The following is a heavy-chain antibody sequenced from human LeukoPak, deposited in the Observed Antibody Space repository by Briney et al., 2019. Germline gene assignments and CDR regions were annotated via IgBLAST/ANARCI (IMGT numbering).Heavy chain of an antibody. Sequence: GGSLRLSCAASGFTFSTYAMSWVRQAPGKGLEWVSGISWNSGSIGYADSVRGRFTISRDNAKNSLYLQMNSLRAEDTALYYCAKDPQNDYDSSGYYVDWGQGTLVTVPS. V-gene: IGHV3-9*01. CDR3: AKDPQNDYDSSGYYVD. J-gene: IGHJ4*02. CDR1: GFTFSTYA. D-gene: IGHD3-22*01. CDR2: ISWNSGSI.